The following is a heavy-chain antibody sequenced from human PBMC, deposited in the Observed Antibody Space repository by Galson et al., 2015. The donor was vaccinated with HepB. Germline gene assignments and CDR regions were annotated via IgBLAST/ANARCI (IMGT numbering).Heavy chain of an antibody. CDR2: IYYSGST. Sequence: ETLSLTCTVSGGSISSSTYYWGWIRQPPGKGLEWIGSIYYSGSTNYNPSLKSRVTISVDTSKNQFSLKLSSVTAADTAVYYCARRLSNPRYSNNEYYFDYWGQGTLVTVSS. CDR1: GGSISSSTYY. D-gene: IGHD4-11*01. J-gene: IGHJ4*02. CDR3: ARRLSNPRYSNNEYYFDY. V-gene: IGHV4-39*01.